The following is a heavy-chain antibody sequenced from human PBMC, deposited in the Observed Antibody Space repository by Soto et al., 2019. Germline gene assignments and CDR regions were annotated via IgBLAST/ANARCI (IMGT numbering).Heavy chain of an antibody. CDR2: IDPSDSYT. J-gene: IGHJ4*02. Sequence: GESLKISCKGSGYSFTSYWISWVRQMPGKGLEWMGRIDPSDSYTNYSPSFQGHVTISADKSISTAYLQWSSLKASDTAMYYRASDPLLRAGYSSSWGQGTLVTVSS. CDR3: ASDPLLRAGYSSS. V-gene: IGHV5-10-1*01. D-gene: IGHD6-13*01. CDR1: GYSFTSYW.